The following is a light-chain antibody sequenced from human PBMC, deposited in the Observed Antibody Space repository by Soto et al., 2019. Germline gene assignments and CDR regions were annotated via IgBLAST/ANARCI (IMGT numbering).Light chain of an antibody. V-gene: IGLV2-11*01. CDR1: SSDVGGYNY. CDR3: CSYAGSYTHV. J-gene: IGLJ1*01. Sequence: QSVLTQPRSVSGSPGQSVTISCTGTSSDVGGYNYVSWYQQHPGKAPKLMIYDVSKRPSGVPDHFSGSKSGNTASLTISGRQAEDEADYYCCSYAGSYTHVFGTGTKLTVL. CDR2: DVS.